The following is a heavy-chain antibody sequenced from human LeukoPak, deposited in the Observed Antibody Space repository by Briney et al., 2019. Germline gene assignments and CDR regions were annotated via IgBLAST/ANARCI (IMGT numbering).Heavy chain of an antibody. D-gene: IGHD2-15*01. J-gene: IGHJ6*03. CDR2: INPNSGGT. V-gene: IGHV1-2*02. CDR1: GYSENFYG. Sequence: ASVKVSCKTSGYSENFYGITWVRQVAGQGLEWMGWINPNSGGTNYAQKFQGRVTMTRDTSISTAYMELSRLRSDDTAVYYCARAKGSWSYYYMDVWGKGTTVTISS. CDR3: ARAKGSWSYYYMDV.